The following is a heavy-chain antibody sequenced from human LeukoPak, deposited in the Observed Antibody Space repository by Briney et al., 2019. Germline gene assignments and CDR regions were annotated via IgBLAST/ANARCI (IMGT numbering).Heavy chain of an antibody. Sequence: GGSLKLSCAASGFTFSGSAMHWVRQASGKGLEWVGRIRSKANSYATAYAASVKGRFTVSRDGSKNTAYLQMNSLKTEDTAVYYCTRHAGGYDLWSGSNWFDPWGQGTLVTVSS. CDR2: IRSKANSYAT. CDR3: TRHAGGYDLWSGSNWFDP. D-gene: IGHD3-3*01. J-gene: IGHJ5*02. V-gene: IGHV3-73*01. CDR1: GFTFSGSA.